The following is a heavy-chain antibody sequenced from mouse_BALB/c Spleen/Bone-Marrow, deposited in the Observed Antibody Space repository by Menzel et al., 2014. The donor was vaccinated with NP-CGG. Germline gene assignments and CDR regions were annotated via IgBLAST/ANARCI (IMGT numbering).Heavy chain of an antibody. CDR1: GYAISSYW. Sequence: VKLMESGAELARPGSSVKISCKASGYAISSYWMNWVKQRPGQGLEWIGQIYPGDGDTNYNGKFKGKATLTADKSSSTAYMQISSLTSEDSAVYFCARGRGWYLDYWGQGTTLTVSS. CDR2: IYPGDGDT. D-gene: IGHD2-3*01. J-gene: IGHJ2*01. CDR3: ARGRGWYLDY. V-gene: IGHV1-80*01.